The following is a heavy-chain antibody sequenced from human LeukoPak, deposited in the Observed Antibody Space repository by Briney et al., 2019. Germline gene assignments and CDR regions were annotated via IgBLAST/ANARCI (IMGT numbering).Heavy chain of an antibody. CDR1: GGSISSGSYY. V-gene: IGHV4-61*02. CDR3: AREDYAYYMDV. CDR2: IYTSGST. J-gene: IGHJ6*03. Sequence: SETLSLTCTVSGGSISSGSYYWSWIRQPAGKGLEWIGRIYTSGSTNYNPSLKSRVTISVDTSENQFSLKLSSVTAADTAVYYCAREDYAYYMDVWGKGTTVTVSS.